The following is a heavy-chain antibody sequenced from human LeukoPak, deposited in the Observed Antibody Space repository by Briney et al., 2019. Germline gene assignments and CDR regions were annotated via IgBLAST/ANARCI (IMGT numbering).Heavy chain of an antibody. D-gene: IGHD2-2*01. CDR1: GYTLTGLS. V-gene: IGHV1-24*01. Sequence: ASVKVSCKVSGYTLTGLSMHWVRQAPGKGLEWMGGFDPEDGETIYAQKFQGRVTMTEDTSTDTAYMELSSLRSDDTAVYYCARASIVVVPAAILPLWFDPWGQGTLVTVSS. J-gene: IGHJ5*02. CDR3: ARASIVVVPAAILPLWFDP. CDR2: FDPEDGET.